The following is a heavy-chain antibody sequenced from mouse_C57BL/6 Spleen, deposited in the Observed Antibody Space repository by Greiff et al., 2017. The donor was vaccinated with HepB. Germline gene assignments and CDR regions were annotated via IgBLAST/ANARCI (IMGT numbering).Heavy chain of an antibody. CDR2: ISSCSSTI. D-gene: IGHD2-4*01. CDR3: ARSYDYVFDY. Sequence: EVQLQQSGGGLVKPGGSLKLSCAASGFTFSDYGMHWVRQAPEKGLEWVAYISSCSSTINYASTVKGRFTISRDNAKNTLFLQMTSLRSEDTAMYYVARSYDYVFDYWGQGTTLTVSS. V-gene: IGHV5-17*01. J-gene: IGHJ2*01. CDR1: GFTFSDYG.